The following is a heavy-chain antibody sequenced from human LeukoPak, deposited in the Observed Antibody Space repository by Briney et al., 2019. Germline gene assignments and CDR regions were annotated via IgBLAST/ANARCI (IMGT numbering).Heavy chain of an antibody. D-gene: IGHD6-19*01. Sequence: GGSLRLSCAASGFTFSHYGMHWVRQAPGKGLEWVTFIRYDGSNKNYADSVKGRFTISRDNSKNTLYLQMNSLRPEDTAVYYCATTIAVAGSNYWGQGTLVTVSS. CDR2: IRYDGSNK. J-gene: IGHJ4*02. CDR1: GFTFSHYG. V-gene: IGHV3-30*02. CDR3: ATTIAVAGSNY.